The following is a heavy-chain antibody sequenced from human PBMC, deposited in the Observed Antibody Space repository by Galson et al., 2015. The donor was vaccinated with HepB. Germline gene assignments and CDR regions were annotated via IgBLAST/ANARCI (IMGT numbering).Heavy chain of an antibody. CDR2: ISAYRGNT. D-gene: IGHD2-15*01. CDR3: ARDRSHSLDN. CDR1: GYTFTTNG. V-gene: IGHV1-18*04. Sequence: SVKVSCKASGYTFTTNGISWVRQAPGQGLEWMGWISAYRGNTYYAENFEGRVTLTTDTPTSTAYMELRSLRPDDTAIHYCARDRSHSLDNWGQGTLVAVSS. J-gene: IGHJ4*02.